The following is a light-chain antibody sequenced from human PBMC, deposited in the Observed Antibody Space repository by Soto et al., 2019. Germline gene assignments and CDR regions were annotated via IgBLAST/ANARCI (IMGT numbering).Light chain of an antibody. CDR2: GAS. CDR3: QQYYNWPPYT. J-gene: IGKJ2*01. Sequence: EVVMTQSPATLSVSPGDRATLSCRASQSVDTNVAWYQQKPGQAPRLLVYGASTRATGIPARFTGFGSGTNFTLTIGGLQSADFAVYYCQQYYNWPPYTFGQGTKLQIK. V-gene: IGKV3-15*01. CDR1: QSVDTN.